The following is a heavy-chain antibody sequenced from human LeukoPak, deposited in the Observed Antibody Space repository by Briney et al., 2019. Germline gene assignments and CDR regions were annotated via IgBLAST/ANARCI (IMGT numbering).Heavy chain of an antibody. D-gene: IGHD6-19*01. CDR1: GFTLSSYG. J-gene: IGHJ4*02. V-gene: IGHV3-33*01. CDR2: IWYDGSNK. CDR3: ARDRAVAGGGYFDY. Sequence: PGGSLRLSCAASGFTLSSYGMHWVRQAPGKGLEWVAVIWYDGSNKYYADSVKGRFTISRENSKNTLYLQMNSLRAEDTAVYYCARDRAVAGGGYFDYWGQGTLVTVSS.